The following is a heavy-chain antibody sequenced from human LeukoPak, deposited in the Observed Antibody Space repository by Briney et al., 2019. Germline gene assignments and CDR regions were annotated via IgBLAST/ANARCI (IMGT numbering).Heavy chain of an antibody. CDR1: GYTFTSYS. CDR2: INPNTGGT. J-gene: IGHJ4*02. CDR3: VQFELDY. Sequence: ASVKVSCKASGYTFTSYSMHWVRQAPGQGLEWMGWINPNTGGTNYTQKFQGRVTMTRDTSISTAYMDLSRLRSDDTAVYYCVQFELDYWGQGTLVTVSS. D-gene: IGHD1-7*01. V-gene: IGHV1-2*02.